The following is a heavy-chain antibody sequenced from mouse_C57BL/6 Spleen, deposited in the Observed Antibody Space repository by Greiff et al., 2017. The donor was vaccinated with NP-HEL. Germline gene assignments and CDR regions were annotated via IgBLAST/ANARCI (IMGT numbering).Heavy chain of an antibody. V-gene: IGHV1-9*01. J-gene: IGHJ1*03. CDR1: GYTFTGYW. Sequence: QVQLQQSGAELMKPGASVKLSCKATGYTFTGYWIEWVKQRPGHGLEWIGEILPGSGSTNYTEKFKGKATFTADTSSNTAYMQLSSLTTEDSAIYYCARDGETVVATWHFDVWGTGTTVTVSS. CDR2: ILPGSGST. CDR3: ARDGETVVATWHFDV. D-gene: IGHD1-1*01.